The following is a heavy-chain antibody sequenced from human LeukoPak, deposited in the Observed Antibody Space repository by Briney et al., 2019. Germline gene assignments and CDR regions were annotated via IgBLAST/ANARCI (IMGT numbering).Heavy chain of an antibody. J-gene: IGHJ4*02. CDR2: IYHSGTT. V-gene: IGHV4-4*02. CDR3: ARVYRDYEYIDS. CDR1: GGSISSSNW. D-gene: IGHD5-12*01. Sequence: PSETLSLTCAVSGGSISSSNWRSWGRQPPGRGLEWLGTIYHSGTTKYNESPKSRFTISVDKSKNQFSLQLKSVTAEDTAVYYCARVYRDYEYIDSWGQGTLVTVSS.